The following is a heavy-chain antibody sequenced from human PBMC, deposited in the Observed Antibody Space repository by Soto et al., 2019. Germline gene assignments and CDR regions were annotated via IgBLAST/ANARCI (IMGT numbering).Heavy chain of an antibody. V-gene: IGHV1-69*13. CDR1: GGTFSSYA. J-gene: IGHJ3*02. D-gene: IGHD6-19*01. CDR3: ASSSGWRDAFDI. CDR2: IIPIFGTA. Sequence: GASVKVSCKASGGTFSSYAISWVRQAPGQGLEWMGGIIPIFGTANYAQKFQGRVTITADESTSTAYMELSSLRSEDTAVYYCASSSGWRDAFDIWGQGTMVTVSS.